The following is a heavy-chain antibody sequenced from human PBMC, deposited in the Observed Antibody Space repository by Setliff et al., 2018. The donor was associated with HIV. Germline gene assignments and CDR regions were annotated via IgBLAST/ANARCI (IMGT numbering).Heavy chain of an antibody. CDR1: GDSITTNC. J-gene: IGHJ6*03. V-gene: IGHV4-4*07. CDR2: INDNGNT. CDR3: ARESGSAYSYYYMDV. Sequence: SETLSLTCTCSGDSITTNCWSWIRQPAGKGPEWIGRINDNGNTNYTPSLKSRVTMSVDTSKNQFSLKMSSVTAADTAVYYCARESGSAYSYYYMDVWGKGTTVTVSS. D-gene: IGHD1-26*01.